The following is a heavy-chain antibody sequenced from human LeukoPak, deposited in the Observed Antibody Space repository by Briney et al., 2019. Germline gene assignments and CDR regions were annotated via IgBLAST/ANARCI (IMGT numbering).Heavy chain of an antibody. Sequence: PSQTLSLTCTVSGGSISSGSYYWSWIRQPAGKGPEWIGRIYTSGSTNYNPSLKSRVTISVDTSKNQFSLKLSSVTAADTAVYYCARDGAPRGFDPWGQGTLVTVSS. CDR2: IYTSGST. CDR1: GGSISSGSYY. V-gene: IGHV4-61*02. CDR3: ARDGAPRGFDP. J-gene: IGHJ5*02. D-gene: IGHD3-10*01.